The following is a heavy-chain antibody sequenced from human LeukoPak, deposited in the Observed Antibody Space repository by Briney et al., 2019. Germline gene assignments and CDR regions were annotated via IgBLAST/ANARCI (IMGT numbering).Heavy chain of an antibody. CDR1: GGSISSLY. Sequence: PSETLSLTCSVSGGSISSLYWSWIRQPPGKGLEWIGYVYYSGSTDYNPSLKSRVTISVDTSKNQFSLKLTSVTAADTAVYYCARDTGTWYFDLWGRGTLVTVSS. D-gene: IGHD4-17*01. V-gene: IGHV4-59*06. CDR3: ARDTGTWYFDL. J-gene: IGHJ2*01. CDR2: VYYSGST.